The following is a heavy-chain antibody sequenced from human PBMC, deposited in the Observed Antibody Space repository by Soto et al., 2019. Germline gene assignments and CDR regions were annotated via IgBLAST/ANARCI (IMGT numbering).Heavy chain of an antibody. CDR2: IFPSDSDT. CDR1: GYNFASYW. Sequence: PGESLKISCKGSGYNFASYWINWVRQMPGKGLEWMGIIFPSDSDTRYSPSFQGQVTISADRSTSTVFLQWASLKASDTAVYFCARKDKSGYFNWFDPWGQGTLVTVSS. V-gene: IGHV5-51*01. CDR3: ARKDKSGYFNWFDP. J-gene: IGHJ5*02. D-gene: IGHD3-22*01.